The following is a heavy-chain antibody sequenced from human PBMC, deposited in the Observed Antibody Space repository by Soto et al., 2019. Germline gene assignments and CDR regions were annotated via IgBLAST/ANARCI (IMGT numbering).Heavy chain of an antibody. CDR1: GFSFSTSA. CDR2: ISGSGAST. Sequence: EVHLLESGGGLVQPGGSLRLSCGASGFSFSTSAMTWVRQAPGKGLEWVSAISGSGASTYYADSVKGRFTISRDNSKNTLYLQMNSLRAEDTAVCYCAKDVLGGQGTLVIVSS. V-gene: IGHV3-23*01. CDR3: AKDVL. D-gene: IGHD2-15*01. J-gene: IGHJ4*02.